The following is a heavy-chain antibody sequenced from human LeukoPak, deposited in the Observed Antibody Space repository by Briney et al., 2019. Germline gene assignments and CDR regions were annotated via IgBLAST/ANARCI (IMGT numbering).Heavy chain of an antibody. CDR2: INTDGRSA. CDR1: GFTFSSYW. J-gene: IGHJ4*02. CDR3: ARVGSGALLY. D-gene: IGHD6-25*01. Sequence: GGCLRLSCAASGFTFSSYWMHWVRQAPGKGLVWVSRINTDGRSASYAESVKGRFTVSRDNAKNTLSLQMNSLRAEDTAVYYCARVGSGALLYWGQGTLVTVSS. V-gene: IGHV3-74*01.